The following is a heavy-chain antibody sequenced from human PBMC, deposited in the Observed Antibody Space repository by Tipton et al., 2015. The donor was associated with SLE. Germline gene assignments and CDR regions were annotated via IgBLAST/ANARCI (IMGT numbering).Heavy chain of an antibody. V-gene: IGHV4-31*03. D-gene: IGHD3-16*02. Sequence: TLSLTCTVSGGSISSGGYYWSWIRQPPGKGLEWIGEVNYTGSTNYVPSLKSRVTISVDTSKNQFSLKLSSVTAADTAVYYCARSVWGSYRYYYFDYWGQGTLVTVSS. J-gene: IGHJ4*02. CDR3: ARSVWGSYRYYYFDY. CDR1: GGSISSGGYY. CDR2: VNYTGST.